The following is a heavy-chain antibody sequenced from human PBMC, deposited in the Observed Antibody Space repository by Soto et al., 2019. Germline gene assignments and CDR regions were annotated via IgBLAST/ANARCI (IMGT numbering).Heavy chain of an antibody. Sequence: QVQLQESGPGLVKPSQTLSLTCTVSGGSISSGDYYWSWIRQPPGKGLEWIGYIYYSGSTYYNPSLKRRVTISVDTSKNQFSLKLSSVTAADTAVYYCARLETRVRVPATTSPAWYFDLWGRGTLVTVSS. D-gene: IGHD2-2*01. CDR3: ARLETRVRVPATTSPAWYFDL. CDR2: IYYSGST. V-gene: IGHV4-30-4*01. J-gene: IGHJ2*01. CDR1: GGSISSGDYY.